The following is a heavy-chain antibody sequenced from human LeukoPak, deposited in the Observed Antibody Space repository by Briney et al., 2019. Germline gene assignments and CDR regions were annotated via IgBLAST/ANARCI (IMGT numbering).Heavy chain of an antibody. V-gene: IGHV4-59*01. J-gene: IGHJ4*02. Sequence: SETLSLTCTVSGGSISSYYWGWIRQPPGKGLEWIGYIYYSGSTNYNPSLKSRVTISVDTSKNQFSLKLSSVTAADTAVYYCARVFSGYNYALDYWGQGTLATVSS. CDR2: IYYSGST. CDR3: ARVFSGYNYALDY. D-gene: IGHD5-24*01. CDR1: GGSISSYY.